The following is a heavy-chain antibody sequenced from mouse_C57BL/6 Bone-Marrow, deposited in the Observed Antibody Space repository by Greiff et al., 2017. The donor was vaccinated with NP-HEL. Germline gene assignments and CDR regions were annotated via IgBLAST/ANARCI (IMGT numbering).Heavy chain of an antibody. V-gene: IGHV5-12*01. J-gene: IGHJ3*01. CDR1: GFTFSDYY. D-gene: IGHD2-12*01. CDR3: ARHGYYKAWFAY. Sequence: EVQLQESGGGLVQPGGSLKLSCAASGFTFSDYYMYWVRQTPEKRLEWVAYISNGGGSTYYPDTVKGRFTISRDNAKNTLYLQMSRLKSEDTAMYYCARHGYYKAWFAYWGQGTLVTVSA. CDR2: ISNGGGST.